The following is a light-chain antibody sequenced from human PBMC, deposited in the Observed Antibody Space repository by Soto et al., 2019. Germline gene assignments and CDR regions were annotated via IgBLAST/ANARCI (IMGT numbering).Light chain of an antibody. V-gene: IGLV2-14*01. J-gene: IGLJ2*01. CDR3: SSYRGSSTLT. CDR1: SNDVGAYDY. CDR2: EVT. Sequence: QSALTQPASVSRSPGQSITISCTGTSNDVGAYDYVSWYQQPPGKAPKLIIYEVTYRPSGVSNRFSGSQSGNRASRAISGLQAEDEADYYCSSYRGSSTLTFGGGTKGTVL.